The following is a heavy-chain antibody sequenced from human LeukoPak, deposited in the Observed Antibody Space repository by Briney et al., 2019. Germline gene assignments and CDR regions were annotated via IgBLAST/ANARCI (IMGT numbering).Heavy chain of an antibody. D-gene: IGHD5-12*01. Sequence: ASVKVSCKASGYTFSGYAIHWVRQAPGQRLEWMGWINTGNGNTKYSQKFQGRVTITRATSASTAYMELSSLRSEDTAVYYCARVGYSGYDSRPVFNYWGQGTLVTVSS. CDR2: INTGNGNT. CDR3: ARVGYSGYDSRPVFNY. V-gene: IGHV1-3*04. CDR1: GYTFSGYA. J-gene: IGHJ4*02.